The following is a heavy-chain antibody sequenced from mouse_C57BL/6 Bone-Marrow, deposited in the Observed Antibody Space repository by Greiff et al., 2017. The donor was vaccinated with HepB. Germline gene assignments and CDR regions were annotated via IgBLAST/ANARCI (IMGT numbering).Heavy chain of an antibody. J-gene: IGHJ4*01. CDR2: INPSTGGT. CDR3: ARDGGAMCY. Sequence: EVQLQQSGPELVKPGASVKISCKASGYSFTGYYMHWVKQSSEKSLEWIGEINPSTGGTSYNQKFKGKATLTVDKSSSTAYMQLKSLTSEDSAVYNSARDGGAMCYWGQGTSVTVSS. V-gene: IGHV1-43*01. CDR1: GYSFTGYY.